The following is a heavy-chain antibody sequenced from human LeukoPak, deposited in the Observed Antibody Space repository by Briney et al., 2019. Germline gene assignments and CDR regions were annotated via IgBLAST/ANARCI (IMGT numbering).Heavy chain of an antibody. CDR1: GFTFSSYW. V-gene: IGHV3-7*01. CDR2: IKQDGSEK. Sequence: GGSLGLSCAASGFTFSSYWMSWVRQAPGKGLEWVANIKQDGSEKYYVDSVKGRFTISRDNAKNSLYLQMNSLRAEDTAVYYCARDGYSDYMDVWGKGTTVTVSS. D-gene: IGHD5-24*01. CDR3: ARDGYSDYMDV. J-gene: IGHJ6*03.